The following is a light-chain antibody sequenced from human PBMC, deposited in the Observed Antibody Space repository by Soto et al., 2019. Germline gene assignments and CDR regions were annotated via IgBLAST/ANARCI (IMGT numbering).Light chain of an antibody. Sequence: DIHMTQSPSSLSASVGDRVTITCRASLGISNYLAWYRQKPGEVPNLLIYAASTLQSGVPSRFSGSGSGTDFTLTIRSLKPEDVATYYCQKYNSVWTFGQGTKVDIK. CDR1: LGISNY. J-gene: IGKJ1*01. CDR3: QKYNSVWT. V-gene: IGKV1-27*01. CDR2: AAS.